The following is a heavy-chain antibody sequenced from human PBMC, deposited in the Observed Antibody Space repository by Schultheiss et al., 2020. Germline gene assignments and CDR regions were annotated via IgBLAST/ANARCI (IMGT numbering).Heavy chain of an antibody. D-gene: IGHD3-22*01. CDR1: GGSISSGDYY. CDR2: IYYSGST. CDR3: ARDLYYDSSGYPSYYGMDV. V-gene: IGHV4-30-4*01. J-gene: IGHJ6*02. Sequence: SETLSLTCTVSGGSISSGDYYWSWIRQPPGKGLEWIGYIYYSGSTYYNPSLKSRVTISVDTSKNQFSLKLSSVTAADTAVYYCARDLYYDSSGYPSYYGMDVWGQGTTGTVSS.